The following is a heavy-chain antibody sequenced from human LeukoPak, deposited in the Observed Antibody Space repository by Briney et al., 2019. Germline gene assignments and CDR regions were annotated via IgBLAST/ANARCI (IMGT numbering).Heavy chain of an antibody. CDR2: IYPGDSDT. CDR1: GYGFTSYW. Sequence: GESLKISCKGSGYGFTSYWIGWVRQMPGKGLEWMGIIYPGDSDTRYSPSFQGQVTISADKSISTAYLQWSSLKASDTAMYYCAKSYSYGYDYFDYWGQGTLVTVSS. V-gene: IGHV5-51*01. J-gene: IGHJ4*02. CDR3: AKSYSYGYDYFDY. D-gene: IGHD5-18*01.